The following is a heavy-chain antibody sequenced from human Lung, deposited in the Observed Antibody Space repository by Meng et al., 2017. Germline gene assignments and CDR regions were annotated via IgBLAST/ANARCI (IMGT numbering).Heavy chain of an antibody. CDR2: IYYMGSI. Sequence: VAGGSVSGISFTRGRSCLPQGVRLAWIRRIYYMGSIYSNTCIKSRVTISVDTSKNQLSMNLSSVTVEDTAVYYCARVDYYGSGSRRFDPWGQGTLVTVSS. D-gene: IGHD3-10*01. CDR3: ARVDYYGSGSRRFDP. CDR1: GGSVSGISFT. J-gene: IGHJ5*02. V-gene: IGHV4-39*07.